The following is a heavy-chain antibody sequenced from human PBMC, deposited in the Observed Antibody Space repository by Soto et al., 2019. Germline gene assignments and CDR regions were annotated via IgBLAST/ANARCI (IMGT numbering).Heavy chain of an antibody. CDR1: GFTFSNYA. Sequence: GGSLRLSCAASGFTFSNYAMHWVRQAPGKGLEWLAIISYDGDNEYYADSVRGRFTISRDNSKNTLYLQTNNLRHEDTAVYYCAKDGGPVYCNIHGCSATHIDTRGQGDVLTISS. J-gene: IGHJ4*02. CDR2: ISYDGDNE. V-gene: IGHV3-30*18. CDR3: AKDGGPVYCNIHGCSATHIDT. D-gene: IGHD2-15*01.